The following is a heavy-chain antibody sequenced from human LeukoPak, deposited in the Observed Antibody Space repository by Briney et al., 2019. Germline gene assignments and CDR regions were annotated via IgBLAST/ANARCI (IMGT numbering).Heavy chain of an antibody. D-gene: IGHD3-22*01. CDR2: IYYSGST. J-gene: IGHJ4*02. Sequence: SETLSLTCTVSGGSISSSSYYWGWIRQPPGKGLEWIGSIYYSGSTYYNPSLKSRVTISVDTSKNQFSLKLSSVTAAGTAVYYCARHSYDSSGYYGDFDYWGQGTLVTVSS. CDR3: ARHSYDSSGYYGDFDY. CDR1: GGSISSSSYY. V-gene: IGHV4-39*01.